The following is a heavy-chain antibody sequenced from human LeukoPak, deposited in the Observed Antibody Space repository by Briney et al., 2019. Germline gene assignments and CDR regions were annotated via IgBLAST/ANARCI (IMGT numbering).Heavy chain of an antibody. CDR2: IRYDGSNK. D-gene: IGHD6-13*01. V-gene: IGHV3-30*02. J-gene: IGHJ4*02. Sequence: GGSLRLSCAASGFTFSSYGMHWVRQAPGKRLEWVAFIRYDGSNKYYADSVKGRFTISRDNSKNTLYLQMNSLRAEDTAVYYCAKDPFYSSSWYSTSADYWGQGTLVTVSS. CDR1: GFTFSSYG. CDR3: AKDPFYSSSWYSTSADY.